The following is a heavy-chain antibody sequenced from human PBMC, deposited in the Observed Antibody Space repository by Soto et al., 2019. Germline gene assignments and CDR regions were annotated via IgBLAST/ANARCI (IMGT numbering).Heavy chain of an antibody. Sequence: GGSLRLSCAASGFTFSSYSMNWVRQAPGKGLEWVSYISSSSSTIYYADSVKGRFTISRDNAKNSLYLQMNSLRAEDTAVYYCASLDLMGEGSIFGVVTYGFDYWGQGTLVTVSS. CDR3: ASLDLMGEGSIFGVVTYGFDY. D-gene: IGHD3-3*01. CDR1: GFTFSSYS. V-gene: IGHV3-48*01. J-gene: IGHJ4*02. CDR2: ISSSSSTI.